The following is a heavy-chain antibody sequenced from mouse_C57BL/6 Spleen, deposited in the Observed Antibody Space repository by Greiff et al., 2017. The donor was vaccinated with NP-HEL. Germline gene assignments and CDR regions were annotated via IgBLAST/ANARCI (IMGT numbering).Heavy chain of an antibody. V-gene: IGHV5-6*02. J-gene: IGHJ2*01. Sequence: EVKLMESGGDLVKPGGSLKLSCAASGFTFSSYGMSWVRQTPDKRLEWVATISSGGSYTYYPDSVKGRFTISRDNAKNTLYLQMSSLKSEDTAMYYCARGDYDENLDYWGQGTTLTVSS. CDR2: ISSGGSYT. CDR1: GFTFSSYG. D-gene: IGHD2-4*01. CDR3: ARGDYDENLDY.